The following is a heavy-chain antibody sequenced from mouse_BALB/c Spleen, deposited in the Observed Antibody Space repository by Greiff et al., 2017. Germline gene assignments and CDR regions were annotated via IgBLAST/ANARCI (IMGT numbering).Heavy chain of an antibody. CDR3: TGAYYRAWFAY. CDR1: GYTFTSYY. V-gene: IGHV1S81*02. Sequence: QVQLQQSGAELVKPGASVKLSCKASGYTFTSYYMYWVKQRPGQGLEWIGEINPSNGGTNLNEKFKSKATLTVDKSSSTAYMQLSSLTSEDSAVYYCTGAYYRAWFAYWGQGTLVTVSA. J-gene: IGHJ3*01. CDR2: INPSNGGT. D-gene: IGHD2-14*01.